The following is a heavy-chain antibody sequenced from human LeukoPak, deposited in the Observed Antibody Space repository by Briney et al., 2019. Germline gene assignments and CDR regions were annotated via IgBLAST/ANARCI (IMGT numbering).Heavy chain of an antibody. Sequence: ASVKVSCKVSGDTLTELSMHWVRQAPGKGREWMGGFDPEDGETIYTQKFQSRVTMTEDTSTDTAYMELSSLRSEDTAVYYCATALGYFDYWGQGTLVTVSS. CDR3: ATALGYFDY. CDR2: FDPEDGET. J-gene: IGHJ4*02. CDR1: GDTLTELS. V-gene: IGHV1-24*01. D-gene: IGHD3-16*01.